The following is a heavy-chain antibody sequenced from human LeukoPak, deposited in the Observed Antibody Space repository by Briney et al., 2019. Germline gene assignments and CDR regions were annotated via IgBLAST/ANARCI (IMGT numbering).Heavy chain of an antibody. J-gene: IGHJ6*02. V-gene: IGHV3-7*01. D-gene: IGHD2-15*01. CDR3: ARELGYCSGGSCSGYYYGMDV. CDR1: GFTFRSYW. CDR2: IKQEWSEK. Sequence: GGSLRLSCAASGFTFRSYWMSWVRQAPGKGLGVVVNIKQEWSEKYYVDSVKGRFTISRDNAKNSLYLQMNSLRAEDTAVYYCARELGYCSGGSCSGYYYGMDVWGQGTTVTVSS.